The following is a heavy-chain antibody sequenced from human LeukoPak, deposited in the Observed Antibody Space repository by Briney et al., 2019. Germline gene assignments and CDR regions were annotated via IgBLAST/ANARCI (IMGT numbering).Heavy chain of an antibody. J-gene: IGHJ3*02. CDR3: ARQQWLAGGAFDI. Sequence: SETLSLTCTVSGGSISSGSYYWSWIRQPAGKGLKWIGRIYTSGSTNYNPSLKSRVTISVDTSRNQFSLKLSSVTAADTAVYYCARQQWLAGGAFDIWGQGTMVTVSS. CDR2: IYTSGST. D-gene: IGHD6-19*01. V-gene: IGHV4-61*02. CDR1: GGSISSGSYY.